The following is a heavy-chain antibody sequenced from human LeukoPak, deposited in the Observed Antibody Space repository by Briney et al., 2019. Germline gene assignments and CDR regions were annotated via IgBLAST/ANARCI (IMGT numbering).Heavy chain of an antibody. CDR2: IIPIFGTA. V-gene: IGHV1-69*13. CDR1: GGTFSSYA. D-gene: IGHD6-13*01. CDR3: AKGRGDSTSWPIDY. J-gene: IGHJ4*02. Sequence: SVKVSCKASGGTFSSYAISWVRQAPGQGLEWMGGIIPIFGTANYAQKFQGRVTITADESTSTAYMVLSSLRSEDTAVYYCAKGRGDSTSWPIDYWGQGTLVTVSS.